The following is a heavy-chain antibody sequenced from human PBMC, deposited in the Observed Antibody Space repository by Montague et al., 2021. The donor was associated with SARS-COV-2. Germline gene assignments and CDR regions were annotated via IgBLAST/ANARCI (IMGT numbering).Heavy chain of an antibody. J-gene: IGHJ4*02. V-gene: IGHV3-7*05. CDR1: GFSFSTFW. CDR3: ARDPNWGAH. CDR2: IKPGGSDK. Sequence: SLRLSCAASGFSFSTFWMTWVRQAPGKGLEWVASIKPGGSDKYYXESVKGRFTISRDNARNSLYLQLNNLRAEDTAVYYCARDPNWGAHWGQGNLVTVSS. D-gene: IGHD7-27*01.